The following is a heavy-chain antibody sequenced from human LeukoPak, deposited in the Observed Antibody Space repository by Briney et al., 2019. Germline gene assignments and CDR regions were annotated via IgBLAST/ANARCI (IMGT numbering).Heavy chain of an antibody. V-gene: IGHV3-21*01. D-gene: IGHD3-10*01. CDR2: ISSSSSYI. CDR3: ARPRDRFGRDAFDI. Sequence: GGSLRLSCAASGFTFSSYSMNWVRQAPGKGLEWVSSISSSSSYIYYADSVKGRFTISRDNAKNSLYLQMNSLRAEDTAVYYCARPRDRFGRDAFDIWGQGTMVTVSS. CDR1: GFTFSSYS. J-gene: IGHJ3*02.